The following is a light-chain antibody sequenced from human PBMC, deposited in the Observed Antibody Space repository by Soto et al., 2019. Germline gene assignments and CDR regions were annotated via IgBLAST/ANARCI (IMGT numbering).Light chain of an antibody. J-gene: IGLJ3*02. CDR3: ATWDASLQCWV. CDR2: TNN. V-gene: IGLV1-44*01. Sequence: QSVLTQPPSVSGTPGQRVTISCSGSSSNIGSHLVNWYQQVPGTAPRLLIYTNNQRPSGVPDRFSDSKSGTSASLAISGLQSEDEAHYYCATWDASLQCWVFGGGTKVTVL. CDR1: SSNIGSHL.